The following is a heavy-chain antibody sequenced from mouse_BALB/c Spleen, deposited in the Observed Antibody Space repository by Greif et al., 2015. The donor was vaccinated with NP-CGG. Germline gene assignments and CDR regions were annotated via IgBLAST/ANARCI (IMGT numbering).Heavy chain of an antibody. D-gene: IGHD1-3*01. J-gene: IGHJ4*01. CDR3: ARKDNRGYAMDY. CDR1: GYTFTGYW. CDR2: IDPSDSYT. Sequence: VQVVESGAELVKPGASVKLSCKASGYTFTGYWMHWVKQRPGQGLEWIGEIDPSDSYTNYNQKFKGKATLTVDKSSSTAYMQLSSLTSEDSAVYYCARKDNRGYAMDYWGQGSSVTVSS. V-gene: IGHV1-69*02.